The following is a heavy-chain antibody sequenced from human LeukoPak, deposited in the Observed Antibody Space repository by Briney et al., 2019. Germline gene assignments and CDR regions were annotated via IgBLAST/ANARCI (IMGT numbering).Heavy chain of an antibody. CDR2: IYHSGST. V-gene: IGHV4-38-2*02. CDR3: ARDEGSGWYNY. D-gene: IGHD6-19*01. J-gene: IGHJ4*02. CDR1: GYSISSGYY. Sequence: SETLSLTCTVSGYSISSGYYWGWIRQPPGKGLEWIGSIYHSGSTNYRPSLKSRITISVDRSKNHFSLKLSSVTDADTAVYYCARDEGSGWYNYWGQGTLVTVSS.